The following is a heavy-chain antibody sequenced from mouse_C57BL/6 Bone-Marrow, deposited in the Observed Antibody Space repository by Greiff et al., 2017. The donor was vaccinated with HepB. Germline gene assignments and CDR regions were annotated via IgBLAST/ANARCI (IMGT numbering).Heavy chain of an antibody. CDR1: GYTFTDYY. CDR2: INPNNGGT. Sequence: EVQLQQSGPELVKPGASVKISCKASGYTFTDYYMNWVKQSHGKSLEWIGDINPNNGGTSYNQKFKGKATLTVDKSSSTAYMELRSLTSEDSAVYYCAKEEYLLPLYFDYWGQGTTLTVSS. CDR3: AKEEYLLPLYFDY. V-gene: IGHV1-26*01. J-gene: IGHJ2*01. D-gene: IGHD5-1*01.